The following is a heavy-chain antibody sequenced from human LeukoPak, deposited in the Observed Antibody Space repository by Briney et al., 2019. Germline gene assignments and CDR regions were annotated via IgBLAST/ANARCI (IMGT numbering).Heavy chain of an antibody. V-gene: IGHV1-2*02. J-gene: IGHJ6*02. D-gene: IGHD5-18*01. Sequence: GASVKVSCKASGYSFTDYYIHWARQAPGQGLEWMGWINPNSGGTNYAQKFQGRVTMTGDTSISTAYMELSRLSSDDTAVYYCTREDTAMVNFYYYAMDVWGQGTTLIVSS. CDR1: GYSFTDYY. CDR2: INPNSGGT. CDR3: TREDTAMVNFYYYAMDV.